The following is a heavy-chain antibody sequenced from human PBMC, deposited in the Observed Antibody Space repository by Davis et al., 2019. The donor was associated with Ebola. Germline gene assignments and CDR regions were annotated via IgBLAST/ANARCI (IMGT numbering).Heavy chain of an antibody. CDR1: GGSFSGYY. Sequence: GSLRLSCAVYGGSFSGYYWSWVRQSPGKGLEWIGKVIDSGNSNYNPSLKGRVSVSVDTSKNQFSLRLTSVTAADTGVYYCARTTRGSGWFLDYWGQGTLVTVSS. D-gene: IGHD6-19*01. CDR3: ARTTRGSGWFLDY. J-gene: IGHJ4*02. V-gene: IGHV4-34*12. CDR2: VIDSGNS.